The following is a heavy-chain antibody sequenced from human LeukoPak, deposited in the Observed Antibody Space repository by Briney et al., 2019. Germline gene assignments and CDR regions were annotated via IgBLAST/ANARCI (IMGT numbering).Heavy chain of an antibody. V-gene: IGHV3-48*01. CDR1: GFTFSSYS. Sequence: GGSLRLSCAASGFTFSSYSMNWVRQAPGKGLEWVSYIGSSSSTIYYADSVKGRFTISRDNAKNSLYLQMNSLRAEDTAVYYCARDNYDFWSGYSINWFDPWGQGTLVTVSS. CDR3: ARDNYDFWSGYSINWFDP. D-gene: IGHD3-3*01. CDR2: IGSSSSTI. J-gene: IGHJ5*02.